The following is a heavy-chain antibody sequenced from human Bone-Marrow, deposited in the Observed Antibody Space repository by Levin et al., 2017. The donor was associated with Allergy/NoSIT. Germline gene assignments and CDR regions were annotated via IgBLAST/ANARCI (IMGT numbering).Heavy chain of an antibody. J-gene: IGHJ6*03. V-gene: IGHV1-69*13. CDR1: GGTFSSYA. CDR2: IIPIFGTA. D-gene: IGHD2-15*01. CDR3: ASSYVVVVAATYYYYYMDV. Sequence: SVKVSCKASGGTFSSYAISWVRQAPGQGLEWMGGIIPIFGTANYAQKFQGRVTITADESTSTAYMELSSLRSEDTAVYYCASSYVVVVAATYYYYYMDVWGKGTTVTVSS.